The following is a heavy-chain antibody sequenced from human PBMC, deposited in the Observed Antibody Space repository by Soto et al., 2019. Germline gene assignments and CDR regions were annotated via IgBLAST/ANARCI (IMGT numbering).Heavy chain of an antibody. J-gene: IGHJ6*02. Sequence: SFKVSCKSSGGTFSSYAIGWVRQAPGQGLEWMGGIIPIFGTANYAQKFQGRVTITADESTSTAYMELSSLRSEDTAVYYCARPGQAGIAAAGTGYYYGMDVWVQGTTVTVSS. CDR3: ARPGQAGIAAAGTGYYYGMDV. CDR1: GGTFSSYA. D-gene: IGHD6-13*01. V-gene: IGHV1-69*13. CDR2: IIPIFGTA.